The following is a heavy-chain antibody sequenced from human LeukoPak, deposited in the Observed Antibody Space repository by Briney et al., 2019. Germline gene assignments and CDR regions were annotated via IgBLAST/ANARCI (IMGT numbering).Heavy chain of an antibody. CDR2: ISGSGGST. J-gene: IGHJ4*02. D-gene: IGHD5-12*01. CDR1: GFTFSSYA. V-gene: IGHV3-23*01. Sequence: LGGSLRLSCAASGFTFSSYAMSWVRQAPGKGLEWVSAISGSGGSTYYADSVKGRFTISRDNSKNTLYLQMNSLRAEDTAVYYCAKVGGYDWKYGDYAYYFDYWGQGTLVTVSS. CDR3: AKVGGYDWKYGDYAYYFDY.